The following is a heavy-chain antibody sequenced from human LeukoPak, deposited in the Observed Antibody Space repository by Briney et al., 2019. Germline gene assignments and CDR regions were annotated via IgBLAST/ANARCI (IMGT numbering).Heavy chain of an antibody. V-gene: IGHV3-30*02. CDR2: IRYDGSNK. Sequence: GGSLRLSCAASGFTFSSYGMHWVRQAPGKGLDWVAFIRYDGSNKCYADSVKGRFTISRDNSKNTLYLQMNSLRAEDTAVYYCAKDGSDFWGDYYFDYWGQGTLVTVSS. J-gene: IGHJ4*02. CDR3: AKDGSDFWGDYYFDY. D-gene: IGHD3-3*01. CDR1: GFTFSSYG.